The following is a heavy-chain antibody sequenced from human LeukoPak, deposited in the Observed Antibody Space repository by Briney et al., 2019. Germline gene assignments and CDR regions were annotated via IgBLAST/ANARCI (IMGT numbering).Heavy chain of an antibody. CDR3: ARGTYLDF. J-gene: IGHJ4*02. V-gene: IGHV1-18*01. CDR2: INTYNGNT. Sequence: ASVKVSCKASGYTFTTYGITWVRQAPGQGLEWVGWINTYNGNTEYAQNVQGRVTVTAHTSSGTAYLELRSLRSDDTAVYYCARGTYLDFWGQGTLVTVSS. CDR1: GYTFTTYG.